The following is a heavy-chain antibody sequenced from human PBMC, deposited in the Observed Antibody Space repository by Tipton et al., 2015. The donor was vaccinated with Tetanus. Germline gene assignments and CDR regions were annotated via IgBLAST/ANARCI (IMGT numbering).Heavy chain of an antibody. CDR3: ARERDCSGGSCGAFDI. D-gene: IGHD2-15*01. Sequence: SLRLSCAASGFTFSSYEMNWVRQAPGKGLEWVSYISSSGSTIYYADSVKGRFTISRDNAKNSLYLQMNSLRAEDTAVYYCARERDCSGGSCGAFDIWGQGTMVTVSS. CDR2: ISSSGSTI. J-gene: IGHJ3*02. V-gene: IGHV3-48*03. CDR1: GFTFSSYE.